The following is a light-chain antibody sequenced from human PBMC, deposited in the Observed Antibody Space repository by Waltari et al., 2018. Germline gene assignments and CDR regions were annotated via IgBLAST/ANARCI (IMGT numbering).Light chain of an antibody. J-gene: IGKJ2*02. CDR1: QSVSSN. CDR3: QQYNNWPRT. CDR2: AAS. Sequence: EIVMTQSPATLSVSPGERPTLSCRASQSVSSNLAWYQQKRGKAPRILIYAASTRATGIPAMFSGSVSGTEFTLTISSLQSEDFAVYYCQQYNNWPRTFGQGTKLEI. V-gene: IGKV3D-15*01.